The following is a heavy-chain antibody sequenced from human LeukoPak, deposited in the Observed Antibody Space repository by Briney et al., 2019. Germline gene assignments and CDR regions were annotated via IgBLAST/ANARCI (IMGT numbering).Heavy chain of an antibody. CDR3: ATDSSSSYYFDY. Sequence: SETLSLTCTVSGGSISSYYWSWIRQPPGKGLDWIGRIYTSGSTNYNPSLKSRVTISVDTSKNQFSLKLSSVTAADTAVYYCATDSSSSYYFDYWGQGTLVIVSS. D-gene: IGHD6-6*01. J-gene: IGHJ4*02. CDR2: IYTSGST. CDR1: GGSISSYY. V-gene: IGHV4-4*08.